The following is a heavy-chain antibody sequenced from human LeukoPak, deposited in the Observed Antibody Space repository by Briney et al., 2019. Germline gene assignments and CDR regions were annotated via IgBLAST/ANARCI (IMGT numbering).Heavy chain of an antibody. J-gene: IGHJ3*02. V-gene: IGHV3-30*03. CDR2: TSHDGSSK. CDR3: ARARSSYGYGDAFDI. Sequence: GGSLRLSCAASGFSFRNYGMHWVRQAPGKGLQWVAVTSHDGSSKYYADSVKGRFTISRDNSKNTLYLQMNSLRAEDTAVYYCARARSSYGYGDAFDIWGQGTMVTVSS. CDR1: GFSFRNYG. D-gene: IGHD5-18*01.